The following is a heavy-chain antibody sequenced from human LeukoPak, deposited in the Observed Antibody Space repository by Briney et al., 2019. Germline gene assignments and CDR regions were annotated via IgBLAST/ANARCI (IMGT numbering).Heavy chain of an antibody. CDR3: ARTYDYGDPGYFDY. V-gene: IGHV4-31*03. Sequence: SETLSLTCTVSGGSISSGGYYWSWIRQHPGKGLEWIGYIYYSGSTYYNPSLKSRVTISVATSKNQFSLKLSSVTAADTAVYYCARTYDYGDPGYFDYWGQGTLVTVSS. D-gene: IGHD4-17*01. J-gene: IGHJ4*02. CDR1: GGSISSGGYY. CDR2: IYYSGST.